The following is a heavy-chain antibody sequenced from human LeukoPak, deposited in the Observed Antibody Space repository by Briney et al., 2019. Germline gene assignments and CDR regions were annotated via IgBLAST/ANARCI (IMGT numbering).Heavy chain of an antibody. CDR2: TSFDGSNE. CDR3: ARRCSTSRCDGPPPNNFYYKDV. V-gene: IGHV3-30*04. Sequence: SGGSLRLSCAASGFTFSNYAVHWVRQAPGKGLEWVGITSFDGSNEYYADSVKGRFTISRDNSKNTLYLQMNSLRAEDTAVYYCARRCSTSRCDGPPPNNFYYKDVWCKATTVTV. D-gene: IGHD2-2*01. CDR1: GFTFSNYA. J-gene: IGHJ6*03.